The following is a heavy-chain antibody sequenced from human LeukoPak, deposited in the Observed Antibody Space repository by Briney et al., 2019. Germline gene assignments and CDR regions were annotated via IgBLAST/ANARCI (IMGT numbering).Heavy chain of an antibody. D-gene: IGHD3-3*01. CDR1: GFTFTNYW. Sequence: GGSLRLSCAASGFTFTNYWMSWVRQAPGKGLELVANIKQDRSEKYYVDSVKGRFTISRDNAKNSLYLQMNSLRAEDTDVYYCARLREIPVFGVVTKSTSYFDSWGQGTLVTVSS. V-gene: IGHV3-7*01. J-gene: IGHJ4*02. CDR2: IKQDRSEK. CDR3: ARLREIPVFGVVTKSTSYFDS.